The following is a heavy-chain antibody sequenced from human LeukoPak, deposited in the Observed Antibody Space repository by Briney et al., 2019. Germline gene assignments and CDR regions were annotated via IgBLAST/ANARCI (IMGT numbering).Heavy chain of an antibody. CDR3: ARQDYYDSSFDY. CDR1: GYTLTSYA. D-gene: IGHD3-22*01. Sequence: ASVTVSCTASGYTLTSYAMHWVRQAPGQRLEWMGWINAGNGNTKYSQKFQGRVTITRDTSASTAYMELSSLRSEDTAVYYCARQDYYDSSFDYWGQGTLVTVSS. CDR2: INAGNGNT. J-gene: IGHJ4*02. V-gene: IGHV1-3*01.